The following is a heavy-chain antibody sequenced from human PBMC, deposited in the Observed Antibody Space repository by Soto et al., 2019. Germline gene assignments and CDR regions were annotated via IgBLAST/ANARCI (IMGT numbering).Heavy chain of an antibody. J-gene: IGHJ6*02. D-gene: IGHD6-13*01. V-gene: IGHV1-69*06. CDR2: IIPIFGTA. CDR1: GGTFSSYA. Sequence: QVQLVQSGAEVKKPGSSVKVSCKASGGTFSSYAISWVRQAPGQGLEWMGGIIPIFGTANYAQKFQGRVTITADKSTSTAYMERSSLRSEDTAVYYCARDRRIAASGSRYYYGMDVWGQGTTVTVSS. CDR3: ARDRRIAASGSRYYYGMDV.